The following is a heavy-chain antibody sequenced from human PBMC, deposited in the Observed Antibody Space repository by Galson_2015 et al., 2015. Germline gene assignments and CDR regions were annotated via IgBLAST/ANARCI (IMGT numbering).Heavy chain of an antibody. CDR3: ARLRIRSGRTADYGMDV. J-gene: IGHJ6*02. V-gene: IGHV4-34*01. CDR1: GGSFSGYY. D-gene: IGHD3-10*01. CDR2: INHSGRT. Sequence: ETLSLTCAVHGGSFSGYYWSWIRQPPGKGLEWIGEINHSGRTNYNPSLKSRVTISVDTSMNQFSLKLSSVTAADTAVYYCARLRIRSGRTADYGMDVWGQGTTVTVSS.